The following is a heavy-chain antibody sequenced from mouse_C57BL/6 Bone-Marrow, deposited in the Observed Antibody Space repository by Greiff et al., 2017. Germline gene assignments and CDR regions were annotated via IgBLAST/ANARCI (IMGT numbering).Heavy chain of an antibody. Sequence: VQLQQSGAELARPGASVKMSCKASGYTFTSYTMHWVKQRPGQGLEWIGYINPSSGYTKYNQKFKDKATLTADKSSSTAYMQLSSLTSEDSAVYYCARRGQLRPLMDYWGQGTSVTVSS. J-gene: IGHJ4*01. CDR2: INPSSGYT. CDR3: ARRGQLRPLMDY. V-gene: IGHV1-4*01. D-gene: IGHD3-2*02. CDR1: GYTFTSYT.